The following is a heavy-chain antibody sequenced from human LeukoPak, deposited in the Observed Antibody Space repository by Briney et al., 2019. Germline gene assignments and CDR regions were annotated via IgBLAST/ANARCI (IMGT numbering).Heavy chain of an antibody. J-gene: IGHJ5*02. V-gene: IGHV4-34*01. CDR1: GGSFSGYY. CDR3: ARVSPGNWFDP. Sequence: SETLSLTCAVYGGSFSGYYWSWIRQPPGKGLEWIGEINHSGSTNYNPSLKSRLTISVDTSKNQFSLKLSSVTAADTAVYYCARVSPGNWFDPWDQGTLVTVSS. CDR2: INHSGST.